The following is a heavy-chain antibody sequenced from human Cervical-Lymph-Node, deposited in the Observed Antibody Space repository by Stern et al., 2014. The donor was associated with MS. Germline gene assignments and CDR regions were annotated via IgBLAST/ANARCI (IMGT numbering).Heavy chain of an antibody. D-gene: IGHD3-22*01. V-gene: IGHV4-31*03. J-gene: IGHJ4*02. CDR1: GGSINSGAYY. CDR3: ARVGGGGYQIY. CDR2: IYYSGST. Sequence: QVQLQESGPGLVKPSQTLSLTCTVSGGSINSGAYYWSWIRQHPGKGLEWIGYIYYSGSTNYNPSLKSRVTMSLDTSKNQFSLKLSSVTAADTAVYYCARVGGGGYQIYWGQGTLVTVSS.